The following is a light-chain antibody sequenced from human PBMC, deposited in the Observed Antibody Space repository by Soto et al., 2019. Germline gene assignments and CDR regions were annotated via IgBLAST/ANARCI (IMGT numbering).Light chain of an antibody. CDR2: EVN. CDR3: ISYAGNHNLV. V-gene: IGLV2-8*01. Sequence: QSVLTQPPSASGSPGHSVTISCTGTSSDVGAYIYVSWYQQHPGTAPKLIIYEVNKRPSGVPDRFSGSRSGNTASLTVSGLQPEDAADYYCISYAGNHNLVFGGGTKVTVL. J-gene: IGLJ2*01. CDR1: SSDVGAYIY.